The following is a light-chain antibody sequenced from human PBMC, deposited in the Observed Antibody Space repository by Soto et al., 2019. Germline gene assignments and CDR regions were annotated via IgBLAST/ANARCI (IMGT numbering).Light chain of an antibody. Sequence: ETVMTQSPGTLSMSPGERATLSCRASQSVGSNLAWYQQKPGQAPRLLIYGASKRATGIPDRFSGSGSGTDFTLTISRMEPEDFAVYCCQQYGSSPRTFGQGTKVDIK. CDR2: GAS. CDR1: QSVGSN. V-gene: IGKV3-20*01. CDR3: QQYGSSPRT. J-gene: IGKJ1*01.